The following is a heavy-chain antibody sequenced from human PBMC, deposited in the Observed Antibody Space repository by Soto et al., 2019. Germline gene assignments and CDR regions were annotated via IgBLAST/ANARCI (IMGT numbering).Heavy chain of an antibody. CDR2: IHYLANS. V-gene: IGHV4-39*01. J-gene: IGHJ5*02. Sequence: PSETLSLTCAVSVDSISSSSYYWAWILQPPGKGLEWIGSIHYLANSYYSPSLKSRITISVDTSKNQISLRLSSVTAADTAVYYCARPLQLAGSGFDPWGQGTLVTVSS. CDR1: VDSISSSSYY. CDR3: ARPLQLAGSGFDP. D-gene: IGHD3-3*02.